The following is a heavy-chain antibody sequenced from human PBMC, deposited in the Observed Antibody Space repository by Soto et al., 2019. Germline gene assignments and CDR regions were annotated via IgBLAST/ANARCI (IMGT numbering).Heavy chain of an antibody. CDR1: GFTFSSYA. J-gene: IGHJ4*02. CDR2: ISGSGGST. CDR3: AKSGPLFGELSPYYFDY. Sequence: EVQLLESGGGLVQPGGSLRLSCAASGFTFSSYAMSWVRQAPGKGLEWVSAISGSGGSTYYADSVKGRFTISRDNSKNTLYLQMNSLRAEDTAVYYCAKSGPLFGELSPYYFDYWGQGTLVTVSS. D-gene: IGHD3-10*02. V-gene: IGHV3-23*01.